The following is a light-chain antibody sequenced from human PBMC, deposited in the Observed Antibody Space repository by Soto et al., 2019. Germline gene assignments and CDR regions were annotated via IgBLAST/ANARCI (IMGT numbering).Light chain of an antibody. J-gene: IGKJ5*01. CDR2: DAS. CDR1: QSVSSY. V-gene: IGKV3-11*01. Sequence: EIVLPQYPAPLSLSPGERSTLSCMASQSVSSYLAWYQQKPGQAPRLLIYDASNRATGIPARFSGSGSGTDFTLTISSLEPEDFAVYYCQQRSNLPPITFGQGTRLEF. CDR3: QQRSNLPPIT.